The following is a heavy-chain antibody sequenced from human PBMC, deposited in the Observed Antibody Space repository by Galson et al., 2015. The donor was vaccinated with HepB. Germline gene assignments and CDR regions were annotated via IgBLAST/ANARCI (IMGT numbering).Heavy chain of an antibody. CDR1: GFTFSSYA. J-gene: IGHJ4*02. Sequence: SLRLSCAASGFTFSSYAMHWVRQAPGKGLEWVAVISYDGSNKYYADSVKGRFTISRDNAKNSLYLQMNSLRDEDTAVYYCARFSSIAARLFDYWGQGTLVTVSS. D-gene: IGHD6-6*01. V-gene: IGHV3-30*04. CDR2: ISYDGSNK. CDR3: ARFSSIAARLFDY.